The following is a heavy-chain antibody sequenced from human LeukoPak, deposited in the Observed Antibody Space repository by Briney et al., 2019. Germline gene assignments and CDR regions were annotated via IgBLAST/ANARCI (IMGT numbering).Heavy chain of an antibody. J-gene: IGHJ6*03. V-gene: IGHV3-74*01. Sequence: PGGSLRLSCAASGFTFNTYWMHWVRQAPGKGLVWVSRISSDGSTTTYADSVKGRFTISRDNSKNTLYLQINSLRAEDTAVYYCAKPGHYDSSGYYYYYYYMDVWGKGTTVTVSS. CDR3: AKPGHYDSSGYYYYYYYMDV. CDR2: ISSDGSTT. D-gene: IGHD3-22*01. CDR1: GFTFNTYW.